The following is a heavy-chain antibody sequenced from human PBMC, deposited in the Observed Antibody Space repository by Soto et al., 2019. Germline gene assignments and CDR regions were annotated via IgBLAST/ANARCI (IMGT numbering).Heavy chain of an antibody. CDR3: ARDIGSYAYGEGY. V-gene: IGHV4-4*07. Sequence: SETLSLTCIVSGGSINSYWCSWIRQPAGKGLEWIGRVYSSGTTDYNPSLNSRATLSVETSKNQFSLKLSSVTAADTAVYYCARDIGSYAYGEGYWGQGIQVTVSS. D-gene: IGHD3-10*01. CDR1: GGSINSYW. J-gene: IGHJ4*02. CDR2: VYSSGTT.